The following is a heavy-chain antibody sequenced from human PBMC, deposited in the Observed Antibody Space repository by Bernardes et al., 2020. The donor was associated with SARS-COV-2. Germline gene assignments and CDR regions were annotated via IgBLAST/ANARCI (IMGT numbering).Heavy chain of an antibody. D-gene: IGHD3-3*01. CDR1: GFTFCDYY. CDR3: ARGALRFLAGGEYYFDY. V-gene: IGHV3-11*06. J-gene: IGHJ4*02. CDR2: ISSSSSYT. Sequence: GRSLRLSCAASGFTFCDYYMSWIRQAPGRGPEWVSYISSSSSYTNYADSAKGRFTISRDNAKNSLYLQMNSLRAEDTAVYYCARGALRFLAGGEYYFDYWGQGTLVTVSS.